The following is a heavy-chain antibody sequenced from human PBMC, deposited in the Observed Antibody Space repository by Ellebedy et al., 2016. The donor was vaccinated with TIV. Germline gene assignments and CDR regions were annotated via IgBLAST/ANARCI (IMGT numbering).Heavy chain of an antibody. J-gene: IGHJ4*02. D-gene: IGHD2-15*01. V-gene: IGHV3-30-3*01. Sequence: PGGSLRLSCAPSGFTLSSYIMHWVRQAPGKGLEWVAMISDDGTGEFYADSVKGRFSIYRDNSENTVYLQMNSLRAEDTAVYYCARDHFHCSPNNCAPETVPNYPAGVWGRGTLVTVSA. CDR1: GFTLSSYI. CDR3: ARDHFHCSPNNCAPETVPNYPAGV. CDR2: ISDDGTGE.